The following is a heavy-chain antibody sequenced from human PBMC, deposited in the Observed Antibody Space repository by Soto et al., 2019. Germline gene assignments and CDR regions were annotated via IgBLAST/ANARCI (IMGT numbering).Heavy chain of an antibody. J-gene: IGHJ4*02. CDR1: GYSFTSYW. CDR2: IYPDDSDT. CDR3: VHSSGWYPGRFDS. D-gene: IGHD6-19*01. Sequence: GESLKISCKGSGYSFTSYWIGWVRQMPGKGLEWMGIIYPDDSDTRYGPSFRGQVTISADKSISTAYLQWSSLKASDTAMYYCVHSSGWYPGRFDSWGQGTLVTVSS. V-gene: IGHV5-51*01.